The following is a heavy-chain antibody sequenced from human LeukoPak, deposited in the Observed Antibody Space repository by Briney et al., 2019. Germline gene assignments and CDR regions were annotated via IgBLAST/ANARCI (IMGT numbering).Heavy chain of an antibody. Sequence: GESLKISCKGSGYSFTSYWIGWVRQMPGKGLEWMGIIYPGDSDTRYSPSFQGQVTISADKSISTAYLQWSSLKASDTAMYYCARHGCSSTSCYTAMGYNWFGPWGQGTLVTVSS. J-gene: IGHJ5*02. CDR2: IYPGDSDT. CDR3: ARHGCSSTSCYTAMGYNWFGP. CDR1: GYSFTSYW. D-gene: IGHD2-2*02. V-gene: IGHV5-51*01.